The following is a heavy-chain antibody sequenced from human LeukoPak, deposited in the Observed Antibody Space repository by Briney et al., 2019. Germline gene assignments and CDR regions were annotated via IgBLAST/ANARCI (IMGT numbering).Heavy chain of an antibody. Sequence: ASVKVSCKASGYTFTGYYMHWVRQAPGQGLEWMGWINPNSGGTNYAQKFQGRVTMTRDTSISTAYMELSRLRSDDTAVYYCARGRDFWSGFYYYMDVWGKGTTVTVSS. D-gene: IGHD3-3*01. CDR2: INPNSGGT. J-gene: IGHJ6*03. CDR3: ARGRDFWSGFYYYMDV. V-gene: IGHV1-2*02. CDR1: GYTFTGYY.